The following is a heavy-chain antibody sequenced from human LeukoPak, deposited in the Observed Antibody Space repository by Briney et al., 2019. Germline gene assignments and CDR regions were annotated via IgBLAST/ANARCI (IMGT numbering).Heavy chain of an antibody. J-gene: IGHJ4*02. D-gene: IGHD7-27*01. Sequence: SETLSLTCTVSGDFISGSYWSWVRQPAGKGLEWIGRVYTTGTTNFNPSLKSRLSMSVDASKKQVYLRLNYVTAADTAVYFCATVSGAGGFLHKWGQGILVTVSS. CDR1: GDFISGSY. V-gene: IGHV4-4*07. CDR2: VYTTGTT. CDR3: ATVSGAGGFLHK.